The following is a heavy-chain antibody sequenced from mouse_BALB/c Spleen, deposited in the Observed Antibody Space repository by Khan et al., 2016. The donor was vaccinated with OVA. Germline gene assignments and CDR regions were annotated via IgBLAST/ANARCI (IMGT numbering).Heavy chain of an antibody. V-gene: IGHV2-6-2*01. CDR2: IWSDGRT. J-gene: IGHJ4*01. CDR1: GFSLTSYA. CDR3: ARHQFPLSMDS. Sequence: QVQLKESGPDLVAPSQSLSITCTVSGFSLTSYAIHWVRQPPGKGLEWLVVIWSDGRTTYNSALKSRLSISKDNSKSQVFLKINSLQTDDTAMYDCARHQFPLSMDSWGQGTSVTVSS.